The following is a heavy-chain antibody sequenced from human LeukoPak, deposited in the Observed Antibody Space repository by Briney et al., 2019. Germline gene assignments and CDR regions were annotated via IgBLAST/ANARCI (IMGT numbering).Heavy chain of an antibody. CDR3: ARGGRGSAAVVAPRSFDI. J-gene: IGHJ3*02. CDR1: GFTVSSIH. Sequence: GGSLRLSCAASGFTVSSIHRVWVRQAPGKGLEWVSVTCTGGNSYYADSVKGRFIISRDISKNTLYLQMNSLRAEDSALYYCARGGRGSAAVVAPRSFDIWGQGTMVTVSS. D-gene: IGHD3-22*01. V-gene: IGHV3-53*01. CDR2: TCTGGNS.